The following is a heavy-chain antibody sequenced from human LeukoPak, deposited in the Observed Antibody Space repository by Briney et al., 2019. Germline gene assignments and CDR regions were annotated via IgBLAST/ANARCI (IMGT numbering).Heavy chain of an antibody. CDR3: ARYFHDTLYFYYYMDV. J-gene: IGHJ6*03. V-gene: IGHV3-20*04. Sequence: SXXXSCAASXXXXXXXXMSXVXQAPXXXXXXXXXXNFNGGSKGYADSVKGRFTISRDNAKNSMYLQMNSLRAEDTAVYYCARYFHDTLYFYYYMDVWGKGTTVSVSS. CDR1: XXXXXXXX. D-gene: IGHD3-9*01. CDR2: XNFNGGSK.